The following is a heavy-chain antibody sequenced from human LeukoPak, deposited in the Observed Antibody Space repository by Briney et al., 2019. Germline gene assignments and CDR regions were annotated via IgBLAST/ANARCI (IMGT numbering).Heavy chain of an antibody. CDR2: ISSSGGTM. Sequence: GGSLRLSCAASGFTFSSYEMNWVRQAAGKGLEWVSYISSSGGTMYYADSVKGRFTISRDNTKNSLYLQMNSPRAEDTAVYYCARDGKVTTSYYYYYYYMDVWGKGTTVTVSS. D-gene: IGHD4-11*01. V-gene: IGHV3-48*03. CDR1: GFTFSSYE. CDR3: ARDGKVTTSYYYYYYYMDV. J-gene: IGHJ6*03.